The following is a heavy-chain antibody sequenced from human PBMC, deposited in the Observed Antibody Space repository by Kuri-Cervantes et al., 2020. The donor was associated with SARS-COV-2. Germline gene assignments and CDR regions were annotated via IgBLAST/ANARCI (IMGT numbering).Heavy chain of an antibody. CDR3: ARGAID. D-gene: IGHD2/OR15-2a*01. J-gene: IGHJ4*02. Sequence: SETLSLTCTVSGVSVTTFGSYWTWIRQPPGKGLEWVGYIYYNGSTYYNPSLRSRFIVSVDRSKNQFSLNLNSVTAADTALYYGARGAIDWGQGTLVTVSS. CDR1: GVSVTTFGSY. V-gene: IGHV4-31*02. CDR2: IYYNGST.